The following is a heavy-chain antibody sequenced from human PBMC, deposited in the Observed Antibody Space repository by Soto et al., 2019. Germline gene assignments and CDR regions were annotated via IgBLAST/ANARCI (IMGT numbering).Heavy chain of an antibody. CDR3: TRDASRDSSARGWFDP. V-gene: IGHV3-21*01. Sequence: GGSLRLSCAASGFTFRSFTMYWVRQAPGKGLEWVSTISSNSAYIYYTDALRGRFTISRDNAKNSLHLQMNSLRAEDTAVYYCTRDASRDSSARGWFDPWGPGTLVTVSS. CDR2: ISSNSAYI. D-gene: IGHD6-13*01. CDR1: GFTFRSFT. J-gene: IGHJ5*02.